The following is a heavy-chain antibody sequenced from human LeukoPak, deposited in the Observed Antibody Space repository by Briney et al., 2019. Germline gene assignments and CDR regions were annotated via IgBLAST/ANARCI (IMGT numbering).Heavy chain of an antibody. J-gene: IGHJ4*02. V-gene: IGHV4-59*01. D-gene: IGHD1-7*01. CDR1: GGSISDYY. CDR3: VRDRELHY. CDR2: IYYSGST. Sequence: PSETLSLTCTVSGGSISDYYWSWIRQPPGKGLEWIGYIYYSGSTNYNPSLKSRVTISVDTSKNQFSLKLTSMTAADTAFYYCVRDRELHYWGQGILVTVSS.